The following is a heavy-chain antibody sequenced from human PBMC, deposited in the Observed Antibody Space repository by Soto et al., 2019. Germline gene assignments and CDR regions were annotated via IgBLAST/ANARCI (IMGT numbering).Heavy chain of an antibody. CDR3: SEDVAFQSCYYTARHCFAP. V-gene: IGHV3-23*01. D-gene: IGHD3-3*01. J-gene: IGHJ5*02. CDR2: IRGRDGTT. CDR1: GFPFSSYG. Sequence: GGSLRLSCAASGFPFSSYGMNWVRQAPGKGLEWVSAIRGRDGTTHYADSVRGRFTISRDNSKNTAFLQMNSLRVEDTCISYSSEDVAFQSCYYTARHCFAPWGQGALVTVSS.